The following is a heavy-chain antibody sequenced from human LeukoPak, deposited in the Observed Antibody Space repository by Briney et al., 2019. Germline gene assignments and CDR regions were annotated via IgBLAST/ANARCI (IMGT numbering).Heavy chain of an antibody. CDR3: ADLGDTL. V-gene: IGHV3-72*01. J-gene: IGHJ4*02. Sequence: GGSLRLSCAASGFTFSDHYMDWVRQDPGKRLEWVGHIRNRANSYTTFYAASVKGRFTISRDDSKNSLYLQMNSLQTEDTAVYYCADLGDTLWGQGTLVTVSS. D-gene: IGHD1-26*01. CDR1: GFTFSDHY. CDR2: IRNRANSYTT.